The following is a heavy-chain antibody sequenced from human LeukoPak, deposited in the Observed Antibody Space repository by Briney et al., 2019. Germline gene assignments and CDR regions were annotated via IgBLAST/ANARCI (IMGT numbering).Heavy chain of an antibody. CDR2: IKQDGSEK. V-gene: IGHV3-7*05. J-gene: IGHJ4*02. D-gene: IGHD5-12*01. Sequence: PGRSLRLSCAASGFTFSNYGMHWVRQAPGKGLEWVANIKQDGSEKNYVDSLKGRFTISRDNAKNSLYLQMNSLRAEDTAVYYCARDPDLRRGYDGEGYWGQGTLVTVSS. CDR1: GFTFSNYG. CDR3: ARDPDLRRGYDGEGY.